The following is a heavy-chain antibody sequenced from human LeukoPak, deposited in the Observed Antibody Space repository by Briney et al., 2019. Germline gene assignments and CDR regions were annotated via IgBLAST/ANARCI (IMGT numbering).Heavy chain of an antibody. Sequence: SETLSLTCAVYGGSFSGYYWGWIRQPPGKGLEWIGSIYYSGSTYYNPSLKSRVTISVDTSKNQFSLKLSSVTAADTAVYYCASQYYDFWSGYESAYYFDYWGQGTLVTVSS. D-gene: IGHD3-3*01. J-gene: IGHJ4*02. V-gene: IGHV4-39*01. CDR3: ASQYYDFWSGYESAYYFDY. CDR1: GGSFSGYY. CDR2: IYYSGST.